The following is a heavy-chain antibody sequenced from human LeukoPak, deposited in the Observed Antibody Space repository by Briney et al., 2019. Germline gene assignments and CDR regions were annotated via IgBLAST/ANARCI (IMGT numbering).Heavy chain of an antibody. J-gene: IGHJ4*02. Sequence: GGSLRLSCAASGFSFSSYGMHWVRQAPEKGLEWVSSISSSGDYIYYADSVKGRFTVSRDNAKNSLSLQLNSLRTEDTAVYYCARAATEWFGESRYWGQGTLVTVSS. D-gene: IGHD3-10*01. CDR2: ISSSGDYI. CDR1: GFSFSSYG. V-gene: IGHV3-21*01. CDR3: ARAATEWFGESRY.